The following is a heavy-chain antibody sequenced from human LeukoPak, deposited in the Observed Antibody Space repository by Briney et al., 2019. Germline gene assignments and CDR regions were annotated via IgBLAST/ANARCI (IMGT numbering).Heavy chain of an antibody. CDR1: GFTFTTYG. D-gene: IGHD3-3*01. CDR3: AKGARFLEWTYFDY. J-gene: IGHJ4*02. CDR2: ISGSGGRT. V-gene: IGHV3-23*01. Sequence: GGSLRLSCAASGFTFTTYGMSWVRQAPGKGLEWVSTISGSGGRTYYADSVKGRFTISRDNSKNTLYLLMNSLRAEDAAVYYCAKGARFLEWTYFDYWGQGTLVTVSS.